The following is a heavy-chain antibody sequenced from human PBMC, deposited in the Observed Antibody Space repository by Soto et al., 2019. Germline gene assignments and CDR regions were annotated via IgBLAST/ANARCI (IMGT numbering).Heavy chain of an antibody. CDR2: IYPDDADT. CDR1: ADSITTYW. J-gene: IGHJ4*02. V-gene: IGHV5-51*01. CDR3: ARHPRYSSGWVYFDY. Sequence: GEALKISCKGSADSITTYWIAWGRQMPAKGLEGRGIIYPDDADTRYSPSFQGQVTIAAGKSISTAYLQWSSLKASDTAMYSCARHPRYSSGWVYFDYWGQGTLVTVSS. D-gene: IGHD6-19*01.